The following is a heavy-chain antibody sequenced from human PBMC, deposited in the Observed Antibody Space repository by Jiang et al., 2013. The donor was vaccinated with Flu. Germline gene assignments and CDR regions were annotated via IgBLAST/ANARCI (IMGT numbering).Heavy chain of an antibody. J-gene: IGHJ4*02. CDR1: GDSVSSNSAA. Sequence: TCAISGDSVSSNSAAWNWIRQSPSRGLEWLGRTYYRSKWYNDYAVSVKSRITINPDTSKNQFSLQLNSVTPEDTAVYYCAREARVVATMWGTFDYWGQGTLVTVSS. CDR3: AREARVVATMWGTFDY. CDR2: TYYRSKWYN. D-gene: IGHD5-12*01. V-gene: IGHV6-1*01.